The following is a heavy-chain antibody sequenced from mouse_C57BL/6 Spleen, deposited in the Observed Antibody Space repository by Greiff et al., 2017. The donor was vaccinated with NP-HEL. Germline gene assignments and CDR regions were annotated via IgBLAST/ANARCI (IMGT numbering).Heavy chain of an antibody. J-gene: IGHJ4*01. V-gene: IGHV1-52*01. CDR2: IDPSDSET. CDR3: SRDRNYEAMDY. CDR1: GYTFTSYW. Sequence: QVQLQQPGAELVRPGSSVKLSCKASGYTFTSYWMHWVKQRPIQGLEWIGNIDPSDSETHYNQKFKDKATLTVDKSSSTAYMQVSSLTSEDSAVYYCSRDRNYEAMDYWGQGTSVTVSS. D-gene: IGHD2-5*01.